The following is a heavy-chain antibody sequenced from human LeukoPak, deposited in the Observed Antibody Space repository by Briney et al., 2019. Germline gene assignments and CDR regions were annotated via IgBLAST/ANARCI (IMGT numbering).Heavy chain of an antibody. V-gene: IGHV4-59*08. Sequence: SETLSLTCTVSGDSINNYYWSWIRQPPGKGLEWIGYIYYSGSTNYNPSLKSRVTISVDTSKNQFSLNLSSVTAADTAVYYCARHDPRGEPARLGFFDYWGQGTLVTVSS. CDR3: ARHDPRGEPARLGFFDY. CDR1: GDSINNYY. J-gene: IGHJ4*02. CDR2: IYYSGST. D-gene: IGHD6-6*01.